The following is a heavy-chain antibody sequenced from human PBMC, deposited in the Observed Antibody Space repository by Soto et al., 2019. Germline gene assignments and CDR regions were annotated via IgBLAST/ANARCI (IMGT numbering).Heavy chain of an antibody. CDR3: AREEAIWGANDY. D-gene: IGHD3-16*01. V-gene: IGHV1-18*01. CDR1: GYAFTSYG. J-gene: IGHJ4*02. CDR2: ISAYNGNT. Sequence: ASVKVSCKASGYAFTSYGISWVRQAPGQGLEWMGWISAYNGNTNYAQKLQGRVTMTTDTSTSTAYMELRSLRSDDTAVYYCAREEAIWGANDYWGQGTLVTVSS.